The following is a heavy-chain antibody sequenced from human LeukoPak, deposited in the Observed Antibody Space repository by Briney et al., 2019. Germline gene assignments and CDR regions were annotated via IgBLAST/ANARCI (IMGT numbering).Heavy chain of an antibody. CDR3: AKGLNSYDSSGYPS. Sequence: GGSLRLSCEASGFTFSRFGMHWVRQAPGKGLEWVAFIRYDESNKYYADSVKGRFTVSRDNSKNTLYLQMNSLRAEDTAVYYCAKGLNSYDSSGYPSWGQGTLVTVSS. CDR2: IRYDESNK. V-gene: IGHV3-30*02. D-gene: IGHD3-22*01. J-gene: IGHJ4*02. CDR1: GFTFSRFG.